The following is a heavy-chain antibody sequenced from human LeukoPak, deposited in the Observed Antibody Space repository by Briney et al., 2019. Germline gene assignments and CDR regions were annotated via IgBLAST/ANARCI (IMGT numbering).Heavy chain of an antibody. V-gene: IGHV3-23*01. CDR1: GYTFSGFA. CDR3: ARVKGCFDAGNYYGFFDY. J-gene: IGHJ4*02. D-gene: IGHD3-10*01. Sequence: GGSLRLSCEVSGYTFSGFAVSWVRQAPGKGLELVSTISHTSGTTYYADSVKGRFTISRDNSKNTLYLQMRSLRAEDTALYRCARVKGCFDAGNYYGFFDYWGQGTLVTVSS. CDR2: ISHTSGTT.